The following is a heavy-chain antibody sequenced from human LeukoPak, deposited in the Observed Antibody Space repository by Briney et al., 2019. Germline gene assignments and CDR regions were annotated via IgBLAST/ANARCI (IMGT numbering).Heavy chain of an antibody. CDR3: ARQDSSSSWPPPLEG. J-gene: IGHJ4*02. V-gene: IGHV4-59*01. CDR2: IYYSGST. CDR1: GGSISSYY. D-gene: IGHD6-13*01. Sequence: PSEILSLTCTVSGGSISSYYWSWIRQPPGKGLEWIGYIYYSGSTNYNPSLKSRVTISVDTSKNQFSLKLSSVTAADTAVYYCARQDSSSSWPPPLEGWGQGTLVTVSS.